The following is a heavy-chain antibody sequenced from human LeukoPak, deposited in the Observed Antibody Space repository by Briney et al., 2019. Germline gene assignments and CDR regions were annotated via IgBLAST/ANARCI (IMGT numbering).Heavy chain of an antibody. CDR1: GYSFTSHY. Sequence: ASVKVSCKASGYSFTSHYMHSVRQAPGQGLEWMGLINPRGTSTIYAEKFQGRIIMTRDMSTTTGYMELSSLKSDDTAVYYCARDNSIHERGWWFDPWGQGTLVTVSS. CDR2: INPRGTST. J-gene: IGHJ5*02. D-gene: IGHD4-23*01. CDR3: ARDNSIHERGWWFDP. V-gene: IGHV1-46*01.